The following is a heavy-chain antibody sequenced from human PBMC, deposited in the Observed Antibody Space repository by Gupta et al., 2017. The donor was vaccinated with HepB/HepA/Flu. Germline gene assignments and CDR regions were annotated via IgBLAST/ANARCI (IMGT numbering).Heavy chain of an antibody. Sequence: EVQLLESGGGLVQPGGSLRLSCAASGFTFSRYAMSWVRQAPGKGLEWVSAISGSGGSTYYADSVKGRFTISRDNSKNTLYLQRNSLIAEETAVYYCAKDFRGVEDSGGVPAAIWDYWGQGTLVTVYS. J-gene: IGHJ4*02. CDR1: GFTFSRYA. CDR3: AKDFRGVEDSGGVPAAIWDY. D-gene: IGHD2-2*02. V-gene: IGHV3-23*01. CDR2: ISGSGGST.